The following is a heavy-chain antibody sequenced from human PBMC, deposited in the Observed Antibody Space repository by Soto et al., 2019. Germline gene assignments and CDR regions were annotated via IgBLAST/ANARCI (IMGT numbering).Heavy chain of an antibody. V-gene: IGHV1-3*01. D-gene: IGHD3-3*01. J-gene: IGHJ5*02. CDR2: INAGNGNA. CDR1: GYTFTSYA. CDR3: ARESMSIFGVVAPYNWFDP. Sequence: ASVKVSCKASGYTFTSYAMNWVRQAPGQRLEWMGWINAGNGNAKYSQKFQGRVTITRDTSARTAYMELSSLRSEDTAVYYCARESMSIFGVVAPYNWFDPWGQGTLVTVSS.